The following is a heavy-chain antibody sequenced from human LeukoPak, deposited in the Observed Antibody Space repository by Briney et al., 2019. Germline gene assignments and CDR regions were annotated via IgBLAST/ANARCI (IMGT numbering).Heavy chain of an antibody. J-gene: IGHJ3*02. CDR1: GGSISSGGYY. CDR2: IYYSGST. V-gene: IGHV4-61*08. Sequence: SETLSLTCTVSGGSISSGGYYWSWIRQHPGKGLEWIGYIYYSGSTYYKPSLKSRVTISVDTSKNQFSLKLSSVTAADTAVYYCARGRFLDAFGIRGQGTMVTVSS. CDR3: ARGRFLDAFGI. D-gene: IGHD3-3*01.